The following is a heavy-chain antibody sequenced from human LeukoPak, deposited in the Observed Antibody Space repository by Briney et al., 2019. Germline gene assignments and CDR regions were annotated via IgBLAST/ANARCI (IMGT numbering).Heavy chain of an antibody. Sequence: SVKVSCKASGGTFSRFTISWVRQAPGQGFEWMGGITPIFGTANFAQKFQGRVSITADGSTSTAFMELSSLRSEDTAVYYCAREWGLESSGYYYAYWGQGTLVTVS. CDR3: AREWGLESSGYYYAY. D-gene: IGHD3-22*01. CDR1: GGTFSRFT. V-gene: IGHV1-69*01. J-gene: IGHJ4*02. CDR2: ITPIFGTA.